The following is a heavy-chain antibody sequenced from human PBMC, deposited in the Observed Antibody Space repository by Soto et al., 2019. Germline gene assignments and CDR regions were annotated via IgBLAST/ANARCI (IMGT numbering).Heavy chain of an antibody. CDR2: IYSGGST. V-gene: IGHV3-66*01. CDR1: GFTVSSNY. J-gene: IGHJ6*02. Sequence: EVQLVESGGGLVQPGGSLRLSCAASGFTVSSNYMSWVRQAPGKGLEWGSVIYSGGSTYYAGSVKGRFTISRDNSKITLYLQMNSLRAEDTAVYYCARDRIPTGMDVWGQGTTVTVSS. CDR3: ARDRIPTGMDV.